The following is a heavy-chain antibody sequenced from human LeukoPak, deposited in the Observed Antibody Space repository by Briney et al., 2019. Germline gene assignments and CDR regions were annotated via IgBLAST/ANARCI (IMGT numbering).Heavy chain of an antibody. J-gene: IGHJ6*02. V-gene: IGHV1-18*01. CDR1: GYTFISYG. Sequence: ASVKVSCKASGYTFISYGISWVRQAPGQGLEWMGWISAYNGNTNYAQKLQGRVTMTTDTSTSTAYMELRSLRSDDTAVYYCARVPGGYDYYYYYGMDVWGQGTTVTVSS. CDR3: ARVPGGYDYYYYYGMDV. D-gene: IGHD5-12*01. CDR2: ISAYNGNT.